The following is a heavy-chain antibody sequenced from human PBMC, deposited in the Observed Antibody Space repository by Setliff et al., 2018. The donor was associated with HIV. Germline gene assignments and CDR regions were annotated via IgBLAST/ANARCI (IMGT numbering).Heavy chain of an antibody. CDR3: ARNYNFWSGYPGGGFDY. D-gene: IGHD3-3*01. CDR2: ITIYNANT. J-gene: IGHJ4*02. V-gene: IGHV1-18*04. Sequence: ASVKVSCKASGYTFTNYAVSWVRQAPGQGLEWMGWITIYNANTNYAQKLQGRVTMTTDTSTSTAYMELRSLRSDDTAVYYCARNYNFWSGYPGGGFDYWGQGTLVTVSS. CDR1: GYTFTNYA.